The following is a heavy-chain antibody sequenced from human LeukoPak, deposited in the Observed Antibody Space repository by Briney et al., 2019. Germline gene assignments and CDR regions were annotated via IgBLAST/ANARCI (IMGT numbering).Heavy chain of an antibody. V-gene: IGHV3-30*02. D-gene: IGHD3-22*01. CDR2: IRYDGSNK. Sequence: GGSLRLSCAASEFTFSSYGMHWVRQAPGKGLEWVAFIRYDGSNKYYADSVKGRFTISRDNSKNTLYLQMNSLRAEDTAVYYCAKDRRARDSSGYYVRYWGQGTLVTVSS. CDR3: AKDRRARDSSGYYVRY. J-gene: IGHJ4*02. CDR1: EFTFSSYG.